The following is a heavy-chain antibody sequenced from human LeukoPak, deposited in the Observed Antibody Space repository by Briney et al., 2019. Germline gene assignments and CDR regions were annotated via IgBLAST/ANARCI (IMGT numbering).Heavy chain of an antibody. CDR2: ISWNSGNI. V-gene: IGHV3-9*03. Sequence: GGSLRLSCVASGFTFGDYARHWIRQAPGKGLEWASGISWNSGNIAYGDSVKGRFTITRDNAKNSLYLQLNSLRDEDMAVYYCAKGYGASCYEACNIGGEGTMVSVSS. CDR1: GFTFGDYA. CDR3: AKGYGASCYEACNI. D-gene: IGHD2-2*01. J-gene: IGHJ3*02.